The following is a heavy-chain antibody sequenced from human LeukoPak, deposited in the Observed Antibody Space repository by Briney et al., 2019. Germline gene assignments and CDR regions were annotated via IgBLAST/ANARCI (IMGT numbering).Heavy chain of an antibody. V-gene: IGHV3-74*01. D-gene: IGHD2-21*02. J-gene: IGHJ4*02. Sequence: PGGSLRLSCAASGFTFSSYWMHWVRQAPGKGLVWVSRINSDGSNARYADSVKGRFTISRDNAKNTLYLEMNSLRDEDAAVYYCARAGDDTTANFYYWGQGALVTVSS. CDR3: ARAGDDTTANFYY. CDR1: GFTFSSYW. CDR2: INSDGSNA.